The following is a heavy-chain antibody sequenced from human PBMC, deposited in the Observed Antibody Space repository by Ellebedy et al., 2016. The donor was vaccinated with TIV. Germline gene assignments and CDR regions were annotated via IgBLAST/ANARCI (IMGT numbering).Heavy chain of an antibody. CDR1: GFTVSIYS. V-gene: IGHV3-21*04. Sequence: GESLKISXAASGFTVSIYSMNWVRQAPGKGLEWVSSISSSSSYIYYADSVKGRFTISRDNTKNSLYLQMNSLRAEDTAVYYCAKGVYSGSYLPDAFDYWGQGTLVTVSS. CDR2: ISSSSSYI. J-gene: IGHJ4*02. D-gene: IGHD1-26*01. CDR3: AKGVYSGSYLPDAFDY.